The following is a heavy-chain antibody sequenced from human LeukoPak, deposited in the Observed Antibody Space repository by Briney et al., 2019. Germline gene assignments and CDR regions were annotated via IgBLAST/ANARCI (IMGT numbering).Heavy chain of an antibody. CDR2: INHSGDT. CDR3: ARVFVVVPDTTPSLGMDV. V-gene: IGHV4-34*01. J-gene: IGHJ6*02. D-gene: IGHD2-2*01. Sequence: SETLSLTCAVYGGSFSGYYWSWVRQPPGKGLEWIGEINHSGDTNYDPSPESRVTISVDTSKNQFSLKLSSVTAADAAVYYCARVFVVVPDTTPSLGMDVWGQGTTVTASS. CDR1: GGSFSGYY.